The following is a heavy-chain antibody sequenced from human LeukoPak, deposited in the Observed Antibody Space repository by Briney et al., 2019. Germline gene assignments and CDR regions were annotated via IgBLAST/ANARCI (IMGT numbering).Heavy chain of an antibody. CDR3: ARWGSNMAREKGDH. V-gene: IGHV4-4*07. CDR2: IYTSGST. D-gene: IGHD3-10*01. Sequence: SETLSLTCTVSGGSISSYYWSWIRQPAGKGLEWIGRIYTSGSTNYNPSLKSRVTMSVDTSKSQFSLKLSSVTAADTAVYYCARWGSNMAREKGDHWGQGTLVTVSS. J-gene: IGHJ4*02. CDR1: GGSISSYY.